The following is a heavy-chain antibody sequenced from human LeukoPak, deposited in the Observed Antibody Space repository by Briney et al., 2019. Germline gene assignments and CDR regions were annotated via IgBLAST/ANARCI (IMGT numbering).Heavy chain of an antibody. J-gene: IGHJ4*02. CDR1: GFTFRSYG. V-gene: IGHV3-33*01. CDR2: IWYDGSND. D-gene: IGHD3-22*01. Sequence: PGGSLRLSCAASGFTFRSYGMHWVRQAPGKGLEWVAVIWYDGSNDYYADSVKGRFTISRDNSKNTLYLHINSLRAEDTAVYYCARDPPYYYDSSGYHLYYFDYWGQGTLVTVSS. CDR3: ARDPPYYYDSSGYHLYYFDY.